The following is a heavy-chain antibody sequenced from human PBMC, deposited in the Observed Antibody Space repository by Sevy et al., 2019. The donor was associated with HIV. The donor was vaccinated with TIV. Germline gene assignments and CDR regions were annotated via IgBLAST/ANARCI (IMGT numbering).Heavy chain of an antibody. CDR1: GFTFSSYS. Sequence: LSLTCAASGFTFSSYSMNWVRQAPGKGLEWVSSISSSSSYIYYADSVKGRFTISRDNAKNSLYLQMNSLRAEDTAVYYCARDAAAAGLNYYYYYGMDVWGQGTTVTVSS. J-gene: IGHJ6*02. D-gene: IGHD6-13*01. CDR2: ISSSSSYI. CDR3: ARDAAAAGLNYYYYYGMDV. V-gene: IGHV3-21*01.